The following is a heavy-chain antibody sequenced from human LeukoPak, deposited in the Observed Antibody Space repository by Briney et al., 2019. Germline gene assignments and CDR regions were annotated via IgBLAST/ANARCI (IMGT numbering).Heavy chain of an antibody. CDR2: INHSGST. J-gene: IGHJ3*02. V-gene: IGHV4-39*07. CDR1: GGSISSGGYY. Sequence: SETLSLTCTVSGGSISSGGYYWSWIRQHPGKGLEWIGEINHSGSTNYNPSLKSRVTISVDTSKNQFSLKLSSVTAADTAVYYCARGLADPSHGGAFDIWGQGTMVTVSS. CDR3: ARGLADPSHGGAFDI. D-gene: IGHD2-21*01.